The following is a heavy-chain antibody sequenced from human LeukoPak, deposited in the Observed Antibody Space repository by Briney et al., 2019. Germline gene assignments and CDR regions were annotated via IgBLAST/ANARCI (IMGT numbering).Heavy chain of an antibody. J-gene: IGHJ3*02. CDR1: GGSVSNNNFY. Sequence: PSETLSLTCTVSGGSVSNNNFYWGWIRQSPGKGLEWIGIIYYSGITYYNPSLKSRVIMAVDTSTDQFSLQLNSVSAADTAVYYCARLWSSFDGFDIWGQGTMVTVSS. CDR3: ARLWSSFDGFDI. V-gene: IGHV4-39*01. D-gene: IGHD3-3*01. CDR2: IYYSGIT.